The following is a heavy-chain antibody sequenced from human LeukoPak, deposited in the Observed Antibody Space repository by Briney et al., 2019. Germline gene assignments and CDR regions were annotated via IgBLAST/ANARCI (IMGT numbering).Heavy chain of an antibody. J-gene: IGHJ4*01. Sequence: PGGSLRLSCATSGLSFSNYAMSSVPQALGKGLEWVSTMTGSGAYTYYADSVKGRFTITRDNSKNTLYLQVNSLRAEDTAVFYCAKCLAEGGFCYFDYCDHGTLVTVSS. D-gene: IGHD2-15*01. CDR1: GLSFSNYA. CDR2: MTGSGAYT. V-gene: IGHV3-23*01. CDR3: AKCLAEGGFCYFDY.